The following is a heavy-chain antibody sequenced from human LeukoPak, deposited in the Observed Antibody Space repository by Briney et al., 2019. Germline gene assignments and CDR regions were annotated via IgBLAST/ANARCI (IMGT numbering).Heavy chain of an antibody. V-gene: IGHV1-18*01. Sequence: ASVKVSCKTSGYTFSSYGITWVRQAPGQGLEWMGWVSAYGHTKLARNLKARVTVTIDTSTTTAYMELRSLSSDDTAVYFCARETASGYLGFDFWGQGTLITVSS. D-gene: IGHD3-3*01. CDR3: ARETASGYLGFDF. CDR1: GYTFSSYG. CDR2: VSAYGHT. J-gene: IGHJ4*02.